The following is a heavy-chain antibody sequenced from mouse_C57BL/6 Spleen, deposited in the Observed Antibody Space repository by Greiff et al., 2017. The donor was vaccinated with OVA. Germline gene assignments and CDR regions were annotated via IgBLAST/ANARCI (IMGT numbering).Heavy chain of an antibody. CDR1: GYTFTSYW. J-gene: IGHJ4*01. CDR2: IYPGSGRT. Sequence: VQLQQPGAELVKPGASVKMSCKASGYTFTSYWITWVKQRPGQGLEWIGDIYPGSGRTNYNEKFKSKATLTVDTSSSTAYMQLSSMTSYDSAVSSCSKRLSSMAYWGQGTSVTVSS. CDR3: SKRLSSMAY. V-gene: IGHV1-55*01.